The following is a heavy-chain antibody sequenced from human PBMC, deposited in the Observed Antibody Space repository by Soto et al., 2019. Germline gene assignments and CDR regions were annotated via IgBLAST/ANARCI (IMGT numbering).Heavy chain of an antibody. V-gene: IGHV3-7*03. CDR2: IKQDGGER. CDR3: ARYYDGSGNSDAFDI. D-gene: IGHD3-22*01. CDR1: VFSFSSYW. J-gene: IGHJ3*02. Sequence: VGSLRLSCASSVFSFSSYWMTCVRHSPGKWLEWMANIKQDGGERYYVDSVRGRFTISRDNAKNSLYLEMNSLRAEDTAIYYCARYYDGSGNSDAFDIWGHGKMVT.